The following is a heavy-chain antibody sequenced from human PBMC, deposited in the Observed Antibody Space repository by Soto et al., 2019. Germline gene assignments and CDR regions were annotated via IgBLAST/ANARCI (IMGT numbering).Heavy chain of an antibody. CDR1: GYSFTNNY. CDR2: MHPGSGDT. J-gene: IGHJ5*02. V-gene: IGHV1-8*01. CDR3: ARMETFGPLSSFDP. D-gene: IGHD3-16*01. Sequence: ATLKFACKASGYSFTNNYVSWERQATGQGLERMGWMHPGSGDTGHEQPFLGRVTMTRDISIDTDQVELSSLISDDTAICYCARMETFGPLSSFDPWGQGTLVTVSS.